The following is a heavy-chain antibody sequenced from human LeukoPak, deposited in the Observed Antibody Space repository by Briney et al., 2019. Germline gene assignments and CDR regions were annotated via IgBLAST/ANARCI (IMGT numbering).Heavy chain of an antibody. CDR3: AKDKGEYYDFWSGYSQGLHDY. D-gene: IGHD3-3*01. V-gene: IGHV3-23*01. J-gene: IGHJ4*02. CDR1: GFTFSSYA. CDR2: ISGSGGNT. Sequence: GGSLRLSCAAAGFTFSSYAMSWVRQAPGKGLEWVSAISGSGGNTYYADAVKGRFTISRDNSKNTLYLQMNSLRAEDTAVYYCAKDKGEYYDFWSGYSQGLHDYWGQGTLVTVSS.